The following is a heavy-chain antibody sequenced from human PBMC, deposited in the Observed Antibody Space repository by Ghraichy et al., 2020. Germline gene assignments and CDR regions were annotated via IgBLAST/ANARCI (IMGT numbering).Heavy chain of an antibody. CDR1: GFTFSKYD. CDR3: AKDRGDYSDFRFDP. D-gene: IGHD3-3*01. J-gene: IGHJ5*02. CDR2: LSGSGVST. Sequence: GESLNISCAASGFTFSKYDMSWVRQAPGKGLEWVSSLSGSGVSTYYADSVKGRFTISRDNSKNMLYLQMSSLRAEDTAVYYCAKDRGDYSDFRFDPWGQGTLVTVSS. V-gene: IGHV3-23*01.